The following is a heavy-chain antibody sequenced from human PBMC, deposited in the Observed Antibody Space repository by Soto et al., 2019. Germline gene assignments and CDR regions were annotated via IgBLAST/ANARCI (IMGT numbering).Heavy chain of an antibody. D-gene: IGHD6-25*01. CDR3: AAGSDYGGAFLY. CDR2: IFPGDSDT. Sequence: EVQLVQSGAEVKKPGESLRISCKASGYSFTTSWIGWVRQMPGKGLEWMGVIFPGDSDTRYSPSFQGRVTISADKSITSAYLKWSSLKASDTAMYYCAAGSDYGGAFLYWGQGSQVTVSS. V-gene: IGHV5-51*01. CDR1: GYSFTTSW. J-gene: IGHJ4*02.